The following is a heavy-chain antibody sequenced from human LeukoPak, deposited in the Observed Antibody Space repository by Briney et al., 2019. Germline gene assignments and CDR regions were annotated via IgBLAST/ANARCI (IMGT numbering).Heavy chain of an antibody. J-gene: IGHJ3*02. D-gene: IGHD2-15*01. V-gene: IGHV1-2*02. CDR2: INPHSGGT. Sequence: ASVKVSCKASGYTFTGYYMHWVRQAPGQGLEWMGWINPHSGGTNYAQKFQGGVTMTRDTSITTAYMELSSLRSDDTAVYYCVRSGYCYGGTCHSGAFDIWGQGTVVTVSS. CDR1: GYTFTGYY. CDR3: VRSGYCYGGTCHSGAFDI.